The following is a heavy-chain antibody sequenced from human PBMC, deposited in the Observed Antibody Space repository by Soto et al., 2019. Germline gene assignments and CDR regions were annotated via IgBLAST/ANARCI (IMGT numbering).Heavy chain of an antibody. V-gene: IGHV3-23*01. J-gene: IGHJ4*02. CDR2: ISGSGGST. D-gene: IGHD3-3*01. CDR1: GFTFSSYA. CDR3: AKDLSQTYYDFWSGYYMGGGFDY. Sequence: EVQLLESGGGLVQPGGSLRLSCAASGFTFSSYAMSWVRQAPGKGLEWVSAISGSGGSTYYADSVKGRFTISRDNSKNTLDLQMNSLRAEDTGVYYCAKDLSQTYYDFWSGYYMGGGFDYWGQGTLVTVSS.